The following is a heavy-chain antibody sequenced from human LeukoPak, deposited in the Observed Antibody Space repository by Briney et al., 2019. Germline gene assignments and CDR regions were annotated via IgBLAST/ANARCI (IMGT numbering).Heavy chain of an antibody. V-gene: IGHV4-34*01. CDR1: GGSFSGYY. CDR3: ARDAVFAGYYYGMDV. D-gene: IGHD2-8*01. J-gene: IGHJ6*02. CDR2: INHSGST. Sequence: SGTLSLTCAVYGGSFSGYYWSWIRQPPGKGLEWIGEINHSGSTNYNPSLKSRVTISVDTSKNQFSLKLSSVTAADTAVYYCARDAVFAGYYYGMDVWGQGTTVTVSS.